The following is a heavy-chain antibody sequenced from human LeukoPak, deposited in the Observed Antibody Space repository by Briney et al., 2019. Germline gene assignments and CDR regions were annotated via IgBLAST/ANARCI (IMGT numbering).Heavy chain of an antibody. CDR2: INPNSGGT. CDR1: GYTFPDYF. Sequence: ASVKVSCKASGYTFPDYFMHWVRQAPGQGLEWMGWINPNSGGTSYAQKFQGRVTMTRDTSISTAYMELSRLRSDDTAVYYCARGISPTLRLGGDYYYYGMDVWGQGTTVTVSS. J-gene: IGHJ6*02. CDR3: ARGISPTLRLGGDYYYYGMDV. D-gene: IGHD3-16*01. V-gene: IGHV1-2*02.